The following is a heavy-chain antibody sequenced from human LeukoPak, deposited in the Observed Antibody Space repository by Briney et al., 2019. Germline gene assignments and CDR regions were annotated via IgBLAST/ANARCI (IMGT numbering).Heavy chain of an antibody. Sequence: GGSLRLSCAASGFTFSSYAMSWVRQAPGKGLEWVSAISGSGGRTYYADSVKGRFTISRDNSKNTLYLQMNSLRAEDTAVYYCAKGFRSGWYLDYFDYWGQGTLVTVSS. D-gene: IGHD6-19*01. CDR2: ISGSGGRT. CDR1: GFTFSSYA. V-gene: IGHV3-23*01. J-gene: IGHJ4*02. CDR3: AKGFRSGWYLDYFDY.